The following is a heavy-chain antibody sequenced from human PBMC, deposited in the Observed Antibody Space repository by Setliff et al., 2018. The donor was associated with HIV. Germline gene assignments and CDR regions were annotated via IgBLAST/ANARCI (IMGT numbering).Heavy chain of an antibody. CDR1: GFTFTSSA. J-gene: IGHJ2*01. Sequence: SVKVSCKASGFTFTSSAMQWVRQARGQRLEWIGWIVVGSGNTNYAQKFQERVTITRDMSTSTAYMELSSLRSEDTAVYYCAAADYSNPHWYFDLWGRGTLVTVSA. V-gene: IGHV1-58*02. CDR2: IVVGSGNT. CDR3: AAADYSNPHWYFDL. D-gene: IGHD4-4*01.